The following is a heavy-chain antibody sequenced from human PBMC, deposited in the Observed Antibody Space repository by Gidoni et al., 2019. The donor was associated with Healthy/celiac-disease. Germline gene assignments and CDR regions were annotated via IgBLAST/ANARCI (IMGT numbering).Heavy chain of an antibody. CDR1: GGSSSGYY. J-gene: IGHJ4*02. CDR2: SNHSGST. D-gene: IGHD3-10*01. Sequence: QVQLQQWGAGLWKPSETLSRTCAVCGGSSSGYYWRWIRQPPGKGLEWIGESNHSGSTNYNPSLKSRVTISVDTSKIQFSLKLSSVTAADTAVYYCARSGSLYDYYGSGRFDYWGQGTLVTVSS. V-gene: IGHV4-34*01. CDR3: ARSGSLYDYYGSGRFDY.